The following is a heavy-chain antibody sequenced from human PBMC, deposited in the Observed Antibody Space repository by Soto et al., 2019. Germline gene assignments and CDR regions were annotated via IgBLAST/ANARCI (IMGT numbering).Heavy chain of an antibody. Sequence: QVQLQESGPGLVKPSQTLSLICTVSGDSISSDNYFWSWIRQPPGQGLEWVGYISNRGTPYYNPSRKSRLTISLDTSRNRFSLDMYSVTATDTAVYYCAREVNVVALSDAFDIWGQGTMVTVSS. CDR1: GDSISSDNYF. J-gene: IGHJ3*02. CDR3: AREVNVVALSDAFDI. CDR2: ISNRGTP. D-gene: IGHD2-8*01. V-gene: IGHV4-30-4*01.